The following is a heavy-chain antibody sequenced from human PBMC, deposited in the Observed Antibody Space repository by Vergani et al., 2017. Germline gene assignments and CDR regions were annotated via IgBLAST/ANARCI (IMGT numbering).Heavy chain of an antibody. D-gene: IGHD7-27*01. CDR3: AHRKLGGGCDAFDI. CDR2: IYWDDDK. J-gene: IGHJ3*02. CDR1: GFSLSTSGVG. Sequence: QITLKESGPTLVKPTQTLTLTCTFSGFSLSTSGVGVGWIRQPPGKALEWLALIYWDDDKRYSPSLKSRLTITKDTSKNQVVLTMTIMDPVDTATYYCAHRKLGGGCDAFDIWGQGTMVTVSS. V-gene: IGHV2-5*02.